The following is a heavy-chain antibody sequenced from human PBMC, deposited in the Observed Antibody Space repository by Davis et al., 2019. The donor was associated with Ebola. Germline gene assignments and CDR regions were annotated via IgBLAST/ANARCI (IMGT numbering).Heavy chain of an antibody. CDR3: AREAAAVHFDY. Sequence: GESLKISCAASGFTFSSYSMNWVRQAPGKGLEWVSSISSSSSYIYYADSVKGRFTISRDNAKNSLYLQMNSLRAEDTAVYYCAREAAAVHFDYWGQGTLVTASS. J-gene: IGHJ4*02. D-gene: IGHD6-13*01. CDR1: GFTFSSYS. CDR2: ISSSSSYI. V-gene: IGHV3-21*01.